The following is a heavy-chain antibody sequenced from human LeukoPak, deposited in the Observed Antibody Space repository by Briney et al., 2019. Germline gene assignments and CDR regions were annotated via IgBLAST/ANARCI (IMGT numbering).Heavy chain of an antibody. CDR2: ISGSGSTI. D-gene: IGHD2-2*01. Sequence: GGSLRLSCAASGFTISDYYMSWIRQAPGKGLEWVSYISGSGSTIYYADSVKGRFTISRDNAKNSLYLQMNSLRAEDTAVYYCARGEVIVVVPAAIGPQFDPWGQGTLVTVSS. J-gene: IGHJ5*02. V-gene: IGHV3-11*04. CDR3: ARGEVIVVVPAAIGPQFDP. CDR1: GFTISDYY.